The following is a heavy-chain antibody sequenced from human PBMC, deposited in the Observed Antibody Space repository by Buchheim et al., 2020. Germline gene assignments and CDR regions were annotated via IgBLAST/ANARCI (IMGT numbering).Heavy chain of an antibody. CDR3: ARDRPPLYGVTILGAFDI. CDR2: ISYDGSNK. J-gene: IGHJ3*02. Sequence: QVQLVESGGGVVQPGRSLRLSCAASGFTFSSYAMHWVRQAPGKGLEWVAVISYDGSNKYYADSVKGRFTISRDNSKNTLYLQMNSLRAEDTAVYYCARDRPPLYGVTILGAFDIWGQGT. D-gene: IGHD4-17*01. CDR1: GFTFSSYA. V-gene: IGHV3-30*04.